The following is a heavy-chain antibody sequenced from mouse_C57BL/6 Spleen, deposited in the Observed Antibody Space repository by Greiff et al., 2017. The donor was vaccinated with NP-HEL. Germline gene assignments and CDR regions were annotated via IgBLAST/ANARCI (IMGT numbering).Heavy chain of an antibody. J-gene: IGHJ1*03. V-gene: IGHV1-39*01. CDR1: GYSFTDYN. CDR3: ARPGSPYWYFDV. D-gene: IGHD1-1*01. CDR2: INPNYGTT. Sequence: EVKLQESGPELVKPGASVKISCKASGYSFTDYNMNWVKQSNGRSLEWIGVINPNYGTTSYNQKFKGKATLTVDQSSSTAYMQLNSLTSEDSAVYYCARPGSPYWYFDVWGTGTTVTVSS.